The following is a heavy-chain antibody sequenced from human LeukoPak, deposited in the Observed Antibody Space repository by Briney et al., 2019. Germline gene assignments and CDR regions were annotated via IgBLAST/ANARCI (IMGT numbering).Heavy chain of an antibody. V-gene: IGHV3-30*18. CDR1: GFTFSNYG. CDR2: ISYDGSNK. CDR3: AKARYTYGTYYFDY. Sequence: PGGSLRLSCAASGFTFSNYGMHWVRQAPGKGLEWVAVISYDGSNKYYADSVKGRFTISRDNSKNTLFLQINGLRAEDTAVYYCAKARYTYGTYYFDYWGQGTLVTVS. J-gene: IGHJ4*02. D-gene: IGHD5-18*01.